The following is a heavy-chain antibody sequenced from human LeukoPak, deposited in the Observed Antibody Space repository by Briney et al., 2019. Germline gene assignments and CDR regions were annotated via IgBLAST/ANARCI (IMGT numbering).Heavy chain of an antibody. CDR1: GFTFSSYG. V-gene: IGHV3-30*03. J-gene: IGHJ4*02. D-gene: IGHD2-15*01. CDR2: ISYDGSNK. Sequence: GGSLRLSCAASGFTFSSYGMHWVRQAPGKGLEWVAVISYDGSNKYYADSVKGRFTISRDNAKNSLYLQMNSLRAEDTAVYYCARHPTIVVVVAATEYYFDYWGQGTLVTVSS. CDR3: ARHPTIVVVVAATEYYFDY.